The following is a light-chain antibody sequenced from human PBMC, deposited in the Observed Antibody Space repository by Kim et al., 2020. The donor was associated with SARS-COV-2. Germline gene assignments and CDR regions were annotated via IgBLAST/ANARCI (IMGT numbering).Light chain of an antibody. J-gene: IGKJ2*01. CDR2: GAS. Sequence: EIVLTQSPGTLSLSPGERATLSCRASQSVNSNYLAWYQQKPGQAPRLLIYGASNRAAGIPDRFSGSGSGTDFTLTISRLEPEDFAVCYCQQYGSSPYTFGQGTKLEI. CDR1: QSVNSNY. V-gene: IGKV3-20*01. CDR3: QQYGSSPYT.